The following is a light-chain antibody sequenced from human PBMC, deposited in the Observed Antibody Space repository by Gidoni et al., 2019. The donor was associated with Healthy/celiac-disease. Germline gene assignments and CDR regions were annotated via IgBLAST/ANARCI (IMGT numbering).Light chain of an antibody. J-gene: IGLJ2*01. CDR1: QSGDQY. CDR2: QDS. Sequence: SYELTQPTSVSVSPRQTAIITCSGDQSGDQYACWYQQTPSQSPVLGSYQDSKRPAWIPERFSGSNSGNTATLTISGTQAMDEADYYCQAWDSSTHVVFGGGTKLTVL. V-gene: IGLV3-1*01. CDR3: QAWDSSTHVV.